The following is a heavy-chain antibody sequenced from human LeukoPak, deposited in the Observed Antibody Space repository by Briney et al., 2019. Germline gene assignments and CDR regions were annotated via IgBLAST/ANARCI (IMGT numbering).Heavy chain of an antibody. CDR2: ISSSSYI. Sequence: TGGSLRLSCAASGFTFSSYSMNWVRQAPGKGLEWVSSISSSSYIYYADSVKGRFTISRDNAKNSLYLQMNSLRAEDTAVYYCARDRRGGRYYFDYWGQGTLVTVSS. CDR3: ARDRRGGRYYFDY. J-gene: IGHJ4*02. CDR1: GFTFSSYS. D-gene: IGHD3-16*01. V-gene: IGHV3-21*01.